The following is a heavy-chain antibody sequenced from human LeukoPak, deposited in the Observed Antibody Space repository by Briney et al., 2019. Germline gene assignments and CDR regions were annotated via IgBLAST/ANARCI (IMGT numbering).Heavy chain of an antibody. CDR1: GFPFSSYW. Sequence: GGSLRLSCVASGFPFSSYWMTWVRQAPGKGLEWVANIKQDGSKKSYVDSVKGRFTISRDNAKNSLYLQMNSLRAEDTAVYYCAKELVYSSGWYYGDYWGQGTLVTVSS. D-gene: IGHD6-19*01. V-gene: IGHV3-7*03. J-gene: IGHJ4*02. CDR2: IKQDGSKK. CDR3: AKELVYSSGWYYGDY.